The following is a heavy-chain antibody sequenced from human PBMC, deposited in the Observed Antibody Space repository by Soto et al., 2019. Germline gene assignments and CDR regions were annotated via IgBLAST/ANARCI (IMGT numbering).Heavy chain of an antibody. CDR2: IYYSGST. D-gene: IGHD3-3*02. Sequence: SETLSLTCTVSGGSISSSSYYWGWIRHPPGKGLEWIGSIYYSGSTYYNPSLKGRVTISVDTSKNQFSLKLSSVTAADTAVYYCASPKIAFYNWFDPWGQGTLVTVSS. V-gene: IGHV4-39*01. CDR1: GGSISSSSYY. J-gene: IGHJ5*02. CDR3: ASPKIAFYNWFDP.